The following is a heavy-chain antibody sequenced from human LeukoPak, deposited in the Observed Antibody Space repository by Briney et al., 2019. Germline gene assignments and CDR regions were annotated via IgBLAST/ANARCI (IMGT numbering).Heavy chain of an antibody. CDR1: GFIFNKHA. CDR3: VKVSSNYYGSGSYQTLDY. D-gene: IGHD3-10*01. V-gene: IGHV3-23*01. Sequence: PGGSLRLSCAASGFIFNKHAMSWVRQTPGKGLEWVSTISGSGGSTFYADSVKGRFTISRDNPKNTVDLQMNSLRAEDTAVYYCVKVSSNYYGSGSYQTLDYWGQGTLVTVSS. J-gene: IGHJ4*02. CDR2: ISGSGGST.